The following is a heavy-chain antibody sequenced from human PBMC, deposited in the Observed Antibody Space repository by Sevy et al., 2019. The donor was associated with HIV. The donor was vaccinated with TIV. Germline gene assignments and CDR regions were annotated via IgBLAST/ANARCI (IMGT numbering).Heavy chain of an antibody. CDR1: GFTFSSYA. CDR2: ISGSGGST. D-gene: IGHD2-2*01. J-gene: IGHJ4*02. CDR3: AKRWRGAAAEYYFDY. V-gene: IGHV3-23*01. Sequence: GGSLRLTCAASGFTFSSYAMSWVRQAPGKGLEWVSAISGSGGSTYYADSVKGRFTISRDNSKNTLYLQMNSLRAEDTAVYYCAKRWRGAAAEYYFDYWDQGTLVTVSS.